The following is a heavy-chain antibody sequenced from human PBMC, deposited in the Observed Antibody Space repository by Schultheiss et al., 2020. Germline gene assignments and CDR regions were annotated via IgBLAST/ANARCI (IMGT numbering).Heavy chain of an antibody. CDR1: GGSISSYY. CDR2: IYYSGST. J-gene: IGHJ5*02. CDR3: ARAGGRGITTPVGWFDP. D-gene: IGHD3-3*01. V-gene: IGHV4-59*01. Sequence: AETLSLTCTVSGGSISSYYWSWIRQPPGKGLEWIGYIYYSGSTNYNPSLKSRVTISVDTSTNQFSLKLSSVTAADTAVYYCARAGGRGITTPVGWFDPWGQGTLVTVSS.